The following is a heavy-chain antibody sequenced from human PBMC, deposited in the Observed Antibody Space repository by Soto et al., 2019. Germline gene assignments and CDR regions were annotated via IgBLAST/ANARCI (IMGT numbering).Heavy chain of an antibody. CDR2: IYPGDSDT. Sequence: GESLKISCKGSGYSFTSYWIGWVRQMPGKGLEWMGIIYPGDSDTRYSPSFQGQVTISADKSISTAYLQWSSLKASDTAMYYCARQYGSGSYYNPTMIYGMDVWGQGTTVTVS. J-gene: IGHJ6*02. V-gene: IGHV5-51*01. D-gene: IGHD3-10*01. CDR1: GYSFTSYW. CDR3: ARQYGSGSYYNPTMIYGMDV.